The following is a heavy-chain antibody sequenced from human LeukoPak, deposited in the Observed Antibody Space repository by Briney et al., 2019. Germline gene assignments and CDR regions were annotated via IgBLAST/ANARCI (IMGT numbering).Heavy chain of an antibody. CDR1: GYTFTSYY. D-gene: IGHD5/OR15-5a*01. V-gene: IGHV1-46*01. CDR2: INPSGGST. Sequence: ASVKVSCKASGYTFTSYYMHWVRQAPGQGLEWMGIINPSGGSTSYAQKFPGRVTMTRDTSTSPVYMELSSLRSEDTAVYYCARDWLSTGNDYWGQGTLVTVSS. J-gene: IGHJ4*02. CDR3: ARDWLSTGNDY.